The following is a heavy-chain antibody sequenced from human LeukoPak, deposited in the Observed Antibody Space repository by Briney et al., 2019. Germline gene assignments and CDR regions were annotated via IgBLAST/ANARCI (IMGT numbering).Heavy chain of an antibody. V-gene: IGHV3-23*01. D-gene: IGHD3-3*01. CDR1: GFTFSSYA. CDR2: ISGSGGST. Sequence: GGSLRLSCAASGFTFSSYAMSWVRQAPGKGLEWVSAISGSGGSTYYADSVKGRFTISRDNAKNSLYLQMNSLRAEDTAVYYCARDSWSCYGFCFDYWGQGTLVTVSS. J-gene: IGHJ4*02. CDR3: ARDSWSCYGFCFDY.